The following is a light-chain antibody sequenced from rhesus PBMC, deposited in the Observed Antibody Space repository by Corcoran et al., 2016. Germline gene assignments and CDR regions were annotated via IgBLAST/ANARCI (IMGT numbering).Light chain of an antibody. CDR3: RQYSNWPIFT. Sequence: EKVVTQSPATLSLSPGDRATLSGRASHSVGSSLAWYQQKPGQAPKLLISDASSRATCIPDRFSGSGYGTEFTLTISRREPEDVGVYYCRQYSNWPIFTFGPGTKLDIK. CDR2: DAS. J-gene: IGKJ3*01. V-gene: IGKV3-24*04. CDR1: HSVGSS.